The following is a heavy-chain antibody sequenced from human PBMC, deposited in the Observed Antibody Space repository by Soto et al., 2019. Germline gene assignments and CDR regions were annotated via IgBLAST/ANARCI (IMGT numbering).Heavy chain of an antibody. CDR2: ISYDGSNK. Sequence: GGSLRLSCAASGFTFSSYGMHWVRQAPGKGLEWVAVISYDGSNKYYADSVKGRFTISRDNSKNTLYLQMNSLRAEDTAVYYCAKDIASMRIQLGFDYWGQGTLVTVSS. V-gene: IGHV3-30*18. CDR1: GFTFSSYG. D-gene: IGHD5-18*01. J-gene: IGHJ4*02. CDR3: AKDIASMRIQLGFDY.